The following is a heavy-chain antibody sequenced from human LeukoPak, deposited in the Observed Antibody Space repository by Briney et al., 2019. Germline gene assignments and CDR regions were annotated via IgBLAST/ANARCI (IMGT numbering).Heavy chain of an antibody. Sequence: PGGSLRLSCAASGFTFSSYGMHWVRQAPGKGLEWVAVISYDGSNKYYADSVKGRFTISRDNSKNTLYLQMNGLRAEDTAVYYCARDRPPRASDAFDIWGQGTMVTVSS. J-gene: IGHJ3*02. V-gene: IGHV3-30*03. D-gene: IGHD5-12*01. CDR1: GFTFSSYG. CDR2: ISYDGSNK. CDR3: ARDRPPRASDAFDI.